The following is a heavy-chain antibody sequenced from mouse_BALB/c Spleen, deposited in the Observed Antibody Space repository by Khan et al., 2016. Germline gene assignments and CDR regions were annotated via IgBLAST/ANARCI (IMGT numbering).Heavy chain of an antibody. CDR1: GYSITSDYA. Sequence: EVQLQESGPGLVKPSQSLSLTCTVTGYSITSDYAWNWIRQFPGNKLEWIGYISYSGSTSYNPSLKSRTSITRDTSKNPFFLQLNSLTSEDPATTDCAASYGTPWFAYWGQGTLVTVSA. CDR2: ISYSGST. J-gene: IGHJ3*01. CDR3: AASYGTPWFAY. D-gene: IGHD2-10*01. V-gene: IGHV3-2*02.